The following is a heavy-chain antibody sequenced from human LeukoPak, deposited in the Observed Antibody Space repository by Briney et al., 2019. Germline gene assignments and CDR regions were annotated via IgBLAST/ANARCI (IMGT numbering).Heavy chain of an antibody. CDR3: ARDYGGSSPFDY. Sequence: GGSLRLSCAASGFSFDDYAMHWVRQAPGKGLEWVSGISWNSNSIVYADSVKGRFTTSRDNAKNSLYLQMNSLRAEDTAVYYCARDYGGSSPFDYWGQGTLVTVSS. CDR2: ISWNSNSI. J-gene: IGHJ4*02. V-gene: IGHV3-9*01. D-gene: IGHD4-23*01. CDR1: GFSFDDYA.